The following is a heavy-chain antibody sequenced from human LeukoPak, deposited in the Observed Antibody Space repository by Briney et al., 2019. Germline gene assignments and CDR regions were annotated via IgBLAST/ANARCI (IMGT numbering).Heavy chain of an antibody. V-gene: IGHV3-30-3*02. D-gene: IGHD5-18*01. CDR1: GFTFSSYA. J-gene: IGHJ4*02. CDR3: AKRDPTPTAGYSYNY. CDR2: ISYDGSNK. Sequence: GGSLRLSCAASGFTFSSYAMHWVRQAPGKGLEWVAVISYDGSNKYYADSVKGRFTISRDNSKNTLYLQMNSLRAEDTAVYYCAKRDPTPTAGYSYNYWGQGTLVTVSS.